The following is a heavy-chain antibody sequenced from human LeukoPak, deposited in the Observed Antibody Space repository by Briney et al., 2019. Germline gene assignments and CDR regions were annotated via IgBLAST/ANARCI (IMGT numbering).Heavy chain of an antibody. J-gene: IGHJ4*02. CDR2: ISFDGRNR. CDR1: GFTFSSYA. D-gene: IGHD6-13*01. CDR3: VRPRGIAAAGIFGAFDY. V-gene: IGHV3-30*04. Sequence: GRSLRLSCAASGFTFSSYAMHWVRQAPGKGLEWVALISFDGRNRYYADSVKGRFTISRDNSKNALYVQMNSLRAEDTAVYYCVRPRGIAAAGIFGAFDYWGQGILVTVSS.